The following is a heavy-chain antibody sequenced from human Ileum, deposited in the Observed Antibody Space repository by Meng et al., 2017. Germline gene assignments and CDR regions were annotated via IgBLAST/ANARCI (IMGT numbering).Heavy chain of an antibody. V-gene: IGHV3-15*01. CDR3: ATVRCFGVDCDGDCYSLDY. D-gene: IGHD2-21*02. J-gene: IGHJ4*01. CDR2: LKSYPRGGTA. CDR1: GFTFSHGW. Sequence: GASLTISCAGSGFTFSHGWMSWVRQAPGKGLEWVGRLKSYPRGGTADYAEPVTGKFFISRDESKTTLLLQMNSMKIEDTAVYYCATVRCFGVDCDGDCYSLDYWGQGTLVTVSS.